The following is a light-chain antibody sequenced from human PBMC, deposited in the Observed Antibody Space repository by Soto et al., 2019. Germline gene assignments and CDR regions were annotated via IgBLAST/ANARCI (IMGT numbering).Light chain of an antibody. CDR2: KAS. CDR1: QSISSW. CDR3: MQATQLRT. Sequence: DIQMTQSPSTLSASVGDRVTITCRASQSISSWLAWYQQKPGTAPKLLIYKASSLQSGVPSRFSGSGSGTEFTLKISRVEAEDVGVYYCMQATQLRTFGQGTRLEIK. V-gene: IGKV1-5*03. J-gene: IGKJ5*01.